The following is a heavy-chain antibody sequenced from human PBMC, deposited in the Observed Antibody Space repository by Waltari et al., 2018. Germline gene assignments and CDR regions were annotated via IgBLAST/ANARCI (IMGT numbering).Heavy chain of an antibody. V-gene: IGHV4-38-2*01. D-gene: IGHD6-6*01. CDR2: IYHSGST. J-gene: IGHJ4*02. Sequence: QVQLQESGPGLVKPSETLSLTCAVSGYSISSGYYWGWIRQPPGKGLEWIGSIYHSGSTYYNPSLKSRVTISVDTSKNQFSLKLSSVTAADTAVYYCARHGGSSNYVDYWGQGTLVTVSS. CDR3: ARHGGSSNYVDY. CDR1: GYSISSGYY.